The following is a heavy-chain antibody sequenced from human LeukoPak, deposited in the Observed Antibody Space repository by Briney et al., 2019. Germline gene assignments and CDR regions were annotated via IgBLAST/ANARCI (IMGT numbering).Heavy chain of an antibody. CDR3: AATTLGSGSYYTHDAFDI. CDR2: INSSGSAI. Sequence: PGGSLRLSCAASGFTLSDYYMTWIRQAPGKGLEWVSYINSSGSAIYYPDSVKGRFTVSRDNAKKSMYLQMNSLRAEDTAVYYCAATTLGSGSYYTHDAFDIWGQGTMVTVSS. J-gene: IGHJ3*02. V-gene: IGHV3-11*01. D-gene: IGHD1-26*01. CDR1: GFTLSDYY.